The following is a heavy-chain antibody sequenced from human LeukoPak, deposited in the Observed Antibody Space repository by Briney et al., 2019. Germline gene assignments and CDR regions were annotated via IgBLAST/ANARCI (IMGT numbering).Heavy chain of an antibody. Sequence: ASVKVSCKASGYTFTDYYIHWVRQAPGQGLEWMAWINPNTGGTKYAQKFQVRVTLTRDTSSSTAYMELRSLKSDDTAIYYCARGDWFDPWGQGTLVTVSS. CDR2: INPNTGGT. CDR1: GYTFTDYY. D-gene: IGHD2-21*01. CDR3: ARGDWFDP. V-gene: IGHV1-2*02. J-gene: IGHJ5*02.